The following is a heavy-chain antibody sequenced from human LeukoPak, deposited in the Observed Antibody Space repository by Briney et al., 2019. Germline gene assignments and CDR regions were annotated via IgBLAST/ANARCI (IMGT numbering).Heavy chain of an antibody. D-gene: IGHD3-22*01. V-gene: IGHV1-2*06. Sequence: ASVKVSCKASEYTFTGYYMHWVRQPAGQGLEWMGRIKPNSGGTNHAQKLQGRVTMTRDTSISTAYMELSRLRSDDTAVYYCARGSASGYYHVDPYYFDYWGQGTLVTVSS. J-gene: IGHJ4*02. CDR1: EYTFTGYY. CDR3: ARGSASGYYHVDPYYFDY. CDR2: IKPNSGGT.